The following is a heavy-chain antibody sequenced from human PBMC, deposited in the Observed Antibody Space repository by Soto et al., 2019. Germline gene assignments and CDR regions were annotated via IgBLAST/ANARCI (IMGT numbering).Heavy chain of an antibody. J-gene: IGHJ6*03. Sequence: ASVKVSCKASGYTFTSYYMHWVRQAPGQGLEWMGIINPSGGSTSYAQKFQGRVTMARDTSTSTVYMELSSLRSEDTAVYYCARGRGLFSSSSYYYYYYYMDVRGKGTTVTVPS. CDR2: INPSGGST. D-gene: IGHD6-6*01. V-gene: IGHV1-46*03. CDR1: GYTFTSYY. CDR3: ARGRGLFSSSSYYYYYYYMDV.